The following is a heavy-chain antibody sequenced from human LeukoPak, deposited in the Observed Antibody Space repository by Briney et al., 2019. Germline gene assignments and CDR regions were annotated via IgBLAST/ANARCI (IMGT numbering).Heavy chain of an antibody. D-gene: IGHD6-13*01. CDR3: ARGPFSSTWSEFDC. Sequence: PGGSLRLSCAASGFTFSDFSLNWVRQAPGKGLEWVSCISGDSHYIYYADSVKGRSTVSRDNAQHSLYLHMNSLRAEDTAVYYCARGPFSSTWSEFDCWGQGTLVTVSS. CDR1: GFTFSDFS. J-gene: IGHJ4*02. V-gene: IGHV3-21*06. CDR2: ISGDSHYI.